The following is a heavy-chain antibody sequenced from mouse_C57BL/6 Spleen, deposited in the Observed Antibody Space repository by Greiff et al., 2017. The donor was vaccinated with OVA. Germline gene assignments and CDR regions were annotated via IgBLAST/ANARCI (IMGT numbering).Heavy chain of an antibody. J-gene: IGHJ2*01. Sequence: EVHLVESGGGLVQPGGSLSLSCAASGFTFTDYYMSWVRQPPGKALEWLGFIRNKANGYTTEYSASVKGRFTISRANSQSILYLQMNALRPEDKATYYYASDTTVVANYFDYWGQGTTLTVSS. CDR3: ASDTTVVANYFDY. CDR2: IRNKANGYTT. D-gene: IGHD1-1*01. V-gene: IGHV7-3*01. CDR1: GFTFTDYY.